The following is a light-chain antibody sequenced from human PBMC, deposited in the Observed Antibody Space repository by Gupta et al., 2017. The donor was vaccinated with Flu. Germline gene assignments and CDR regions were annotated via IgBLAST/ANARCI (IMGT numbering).Light chain of an antibody. CDR1: SVDVCGYHY. V-gene: IGLV2-8*01. Sequence: SVDVCGYHYVSCNQPHPANPPHLMFEEVKQRPAGVPDLSSGSNSGNTASLTVSGLQAEDAANYYSSSYAGSNKGVFGTGTKLTVL. CDR3: SSYAGSNKGV. CDR2: EVK. J-gene: IGLJ1*01.